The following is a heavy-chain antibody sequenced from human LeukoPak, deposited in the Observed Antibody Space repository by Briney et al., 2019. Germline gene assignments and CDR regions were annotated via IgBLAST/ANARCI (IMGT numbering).Heavy chain of an antibody. V-gene: IGHV1-2*02. D-gene: IGHD6-13*01. CDR1: GYTFTGYY. Sequence: ASVKVSCKASGYTFTGYYIHWVRQTPGQGLEWMGWINPNSGGTNSAQKFQGRVTVSMDTSISTAYMELSRLRSDDTAVYYCARGDYSSSWYLGSFDYWGQGTLVTVSS. J-gene: IGHJ4*02. CDR2: INPNSGGT. CDR3: ARGDYSSSWYLGSFDY.